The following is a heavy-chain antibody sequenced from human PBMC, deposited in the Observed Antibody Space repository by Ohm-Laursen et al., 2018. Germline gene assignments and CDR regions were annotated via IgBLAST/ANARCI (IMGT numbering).Heavy chain of an antibody. CDR3: ARDVSGREQFDY. Sequence: SLRLSCAASGFTFSDYYMSWIRQAPGQGLKWVSYISSTGITKSYADSVKGRFTISRDNAKSSLYLQMNSLKAGDTVVYYCARDVSGREQFDYWGQGTLVIVSS. D-gene: IGHD3-10*01. CDR1: GFTFSDYY. V-gene: IGHV3-11*01. J-gene: IGHJ4*02. CDR2: ISSTGITK.